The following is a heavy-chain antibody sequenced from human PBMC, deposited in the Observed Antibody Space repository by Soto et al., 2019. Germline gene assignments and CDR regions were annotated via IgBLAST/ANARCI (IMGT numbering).Heavy chain of an antibody. Sequence: GESLKISCQCSGYTFSNFWIAWVRQLPGKGLEYMGIIYPGDSETRYSPSFHGKVTISADRSIGTAYLQWSSLEASDSAFYFCARSPRSSPYFDYWGQGALVTVSS. CDR3: ARSPRSSPYFDY. CDR2: IYPGDSET. D-gene: IGHD6-13*01. V-gene: IGHV5-51*01. J-gene: IGHJ4*02. CDR1: GYTFSNFW.